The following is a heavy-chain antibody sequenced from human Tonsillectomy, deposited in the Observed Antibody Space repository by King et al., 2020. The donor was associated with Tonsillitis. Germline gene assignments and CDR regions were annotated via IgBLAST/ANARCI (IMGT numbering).Heavy chain of an antibody. J-gene: IGHJ4*02. CDR3: AKDGFWGNAYNSYYYDS. Sequence: DVQLVESGGGLVQPGGSLRLSCEASGFIFKNYAMTWVRQAPGKGLEWVSVVYVDGHSTYYADSVKGRFAISRNNSKNTLYLEMTNLRAEDTAVYFCAKDGFWGNAYNSYYYDSWGQGTLVAVSS. CDR1: GFIFKNYA. CDR2: VYVDGHST. D-gene: IGHD5-24*01. V-gene: IGHV3-23*03.